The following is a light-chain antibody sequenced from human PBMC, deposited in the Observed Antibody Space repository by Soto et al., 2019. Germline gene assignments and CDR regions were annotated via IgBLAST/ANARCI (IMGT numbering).Light chain of an antibody. V-gene: IGKV3-20*01. CDR3: QQYGSSLGVT. Sequence: EVVMTQSPATLSVSPGEGATLSCRASQSVSSNLAWYQQKPGQAPRLLIYGASSRATDIPDRFSGSGSGTDFTLTISRLEPEDFAVYYCQQYGSSLGVTFGGGTKVDIK. CDR2: GAS. CDR1: QSVSSN. J-gene: IGKJ4*01.